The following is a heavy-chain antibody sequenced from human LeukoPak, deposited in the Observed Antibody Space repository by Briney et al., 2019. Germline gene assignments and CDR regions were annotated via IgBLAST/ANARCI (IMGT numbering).Heavy chain of an antibody. CDR1: DDSISDYY. Sequence: PSETLSLTCTVSDDSISDYYRGWIRQPPGKGLEWIGYFYNSGRSTYNPSLKSRVTISADTSKNHFSLKLNSVTSADTAVYYCTRGAGWLIDYWGQGILVTVSS. CDR3: TRGAGWLIDY. J-gene: IGHJ4*02. V-gene: IGHV4-59*01. D-gene: IGHD3-16*01. CDR2: FYNSGRS.